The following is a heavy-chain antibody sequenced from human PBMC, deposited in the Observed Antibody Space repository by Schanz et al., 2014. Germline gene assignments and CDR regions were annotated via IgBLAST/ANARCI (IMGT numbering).Heavy chain of an antibody. V-gene: IGHV1-69*02. CDR3: ASSGAGYSSSWDFDY. CDR2: IIPILGIA. D-gene: IGHD6-13*01. CDR1: GGTFSTYT. Sequence: QVQLVQSGDEVKKPGASVKVSCKASGGTFSTYTISWVRQAPGQGLEWMGRIIPILGIANYAQKFQGRGTITADKSTFTAYMDVSSLRSEDTAVYYCASSGAGYSSSWDFDYWGQGTLVTVSS. J-gene: IGHJ4*02.